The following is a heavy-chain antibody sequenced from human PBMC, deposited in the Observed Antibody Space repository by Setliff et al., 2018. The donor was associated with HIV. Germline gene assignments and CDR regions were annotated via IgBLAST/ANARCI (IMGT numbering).Heavy chain of an antibody. J-gene: IGHJ4*02. D-gene: IGHD6-6*01. Sequence: SETLSLTCTVSGGSISSYYWSWIRQSPGKGLEWIGYIYISGSTNYNPSLKSRVTVSVDTSKNQFSLKLSSVTAADTAVYYCARHSDIAARRTYFDYWGQGTLVTVSS. CDR2: IYISGST. V-gene: IGHV4-4*09. CDR3: ARHSDIAARRTYFDY. CDR1: GGSISSYY.